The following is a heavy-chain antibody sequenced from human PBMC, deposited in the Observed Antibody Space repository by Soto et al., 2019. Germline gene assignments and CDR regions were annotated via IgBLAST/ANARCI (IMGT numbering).Heavy chain of an antibody. Sequence: QVQLQESGPGLVKSSQTLSLTCTVSGGSISSDGNYWSWIRQHPGKGLEWIGYIYYSGSTYYNPSLKSRVTISVDTSKNQFSLKLNSVTVADTAVYYCAGARMVRGIIYYYGMDVWGQGTTVTVSS. CDR3: AGARMVRGIIYYYGMDV. D-gene: IGHD3-10*01. CDR1: GGSISSDGNY. V-gene: IGHV4-31*03. J-gene: IGHJ6*02. CDR2: IYYSGST.